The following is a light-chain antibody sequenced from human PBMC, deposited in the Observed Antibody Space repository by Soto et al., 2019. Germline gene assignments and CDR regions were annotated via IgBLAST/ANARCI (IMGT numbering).Light chain of an antibody. CDR1: KLGDRY. CDR2: LDT. V-gene: IGLV3-1*01. J-gene: IGLJ2*01. CDR3: QAWDDTTGVV. Sequence: SYELTQPPSVSVSPGQTASITCSGDKLGDRYACWYQQKPGQSPVLVIYLDTKRPSGIPERFSGSNSGNTATLTISGTQAADEADYYCQAWDDTTGVVFGGGTKLTVL.